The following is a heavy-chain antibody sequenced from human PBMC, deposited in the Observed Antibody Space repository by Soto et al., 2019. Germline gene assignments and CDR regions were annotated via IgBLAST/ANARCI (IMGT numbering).Heavy chain of an antibody. CDR3: AAGASTFGGVLNA. J-gene: IGHJ4*02. V-gene: IGHV1-69*02. D-gene: IGHD3-3*01. Sequence: VQLVQSGADVKKPGSSVKVSCKASGATFSSATFTWGRQAPGHWLEWMGRIIPMFGITNSAQKFQGRLGITADESTNTVFMDMSRLRSYDTAIYYCAAGASTFGGVLNAWGQGTLVTVSP. CDR2: IIPMFGIT. CDR1: GATFSSAT.